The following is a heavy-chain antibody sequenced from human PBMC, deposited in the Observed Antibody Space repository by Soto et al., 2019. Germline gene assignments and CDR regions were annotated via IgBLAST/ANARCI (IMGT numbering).Heavy chain of an antibody. D-gene: IGHD4-17*01. J-gene: IGHJ4*02. V-gene: IGHV1-18*04. CDR3: ARESDDYGDYPSY. CDR2: ISAYNGNT. Sequence: GASVKVSCKASGYTFTSYGISWVRQAPGQWLEWMGWISAYNGNTNYAQKLQGRGTMTTDTSTSRAYMELRSLRSDDTAVYYCARESDDYGDYPSYWGQGTLVTVSS. CDR1: GYTFTSYG.